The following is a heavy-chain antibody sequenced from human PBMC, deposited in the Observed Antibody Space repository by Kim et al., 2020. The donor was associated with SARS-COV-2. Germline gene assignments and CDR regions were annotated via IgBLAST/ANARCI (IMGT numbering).Heavy chain of an antibody. D-gene: IGHD3-22*01. J-gene: IGHJ3*02. CDR1: GGSISSSSYY. CDR2: IYYSGST. Sequence: SETLSLTCTVSGGSISSSSYYWGWIRQPPGKGLEWIGSIYYSGSTYYNPSLKSRVTISVDTSKNQFSLKLSSVTAADTAVYYCARHYYDSSGYYVGAFDIWGQGTMVTVSS. V-gene: IGHV4-39*01. CDR3: ARHYYDSSGYYVGAFDI.